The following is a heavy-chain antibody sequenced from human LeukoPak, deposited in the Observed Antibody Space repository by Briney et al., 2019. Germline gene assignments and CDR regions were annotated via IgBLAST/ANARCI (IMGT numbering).Heavy chain of an antibody. D-gene: IGHD3-3*01. CDR1: GFPFNSSA. J-gene: IGHJ4*02. V-gene: IGHV3-23*01. CDR2: FSGSGGST. Sequence: GGSLRFSCAASGFPFNSSAMSWVRQAPGKGLGWVSAFSGSGGSTYYADSVKGRFTISRDDSKNTLYLQMNSLRAEDTAVYYCAKDVMYYDFWSGYRPSFIDYWGQGTLVTVSS. CDR3: AKDVMYYDFWSGYRPSFIDY.